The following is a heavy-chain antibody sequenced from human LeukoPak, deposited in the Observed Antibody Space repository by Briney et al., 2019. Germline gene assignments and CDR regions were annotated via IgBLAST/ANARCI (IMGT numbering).Heavy chain of an antibody. Sequence: SVKVSCKASGGTCSSYAISWVRQAPGQGLEWMGGIIPIFGTANYAQKFQGRVTITADKSTSTAYMELSSLRSEDTAVYYCASDTSGYCSGGSCYYRWGQGTLVTVSS. CDR2: IIPIFGTA. CDR1: GGTCSSYA. CDR3: ASDTSGYCSGGSCYYR. J-gene: IGHJ4*02. V-gene: IGHV1-69*06. D-gene: IGHD2-15*01.